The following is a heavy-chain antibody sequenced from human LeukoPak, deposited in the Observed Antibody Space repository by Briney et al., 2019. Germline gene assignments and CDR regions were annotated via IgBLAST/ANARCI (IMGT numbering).Heavy chain of an antibody. CDR3: ARSPGYSGYDLYYFDY. Sequence: ESGPVLVKPTETLTLTCTVSGFSLSNARMGVSWIRQPPGKALEWLSHIFSNDEKSYSTSLKSRLSISKDTSKSQVVLTMTNMDPVDTATYYCARSPGYSGYDLYYFDYWGQGTLVTVSS. D-gene: IGHD5-12*01. CDR2: IFSNDEK. V-gene: IGHV2-26*01. CDR1: GFSLSNARMG. J-gene: IGHJ4*02.